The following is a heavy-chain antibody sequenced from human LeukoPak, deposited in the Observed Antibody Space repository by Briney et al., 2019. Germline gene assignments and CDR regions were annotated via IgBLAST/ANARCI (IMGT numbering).Heavy chain of an antibody. CDR1: GFTFSSYS. J-gene: IGHJ4*02. D-gene: IGHD4-11*01. CDR3: ARDPTTVTVFDY. Sequence: GGSLRLSCAASGFTFSSYSMNWVRQAPGKGLEWVSSISSSSSYIYYADSVKGRFTISRDNAKNSLYLRMNSLRAEDTAVYYCARDPTTVTVFDYWGQGTLVTVSS. CDR2: ISSSSSYI. V-gene: IGHV3-21*01.